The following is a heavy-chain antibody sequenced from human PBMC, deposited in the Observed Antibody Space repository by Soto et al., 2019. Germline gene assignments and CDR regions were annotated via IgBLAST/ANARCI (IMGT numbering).Heavy chain of an antibody. J-gene: IGHJ6*02. CDR1: GGSISSYY. V-gene: IGHV4-59*04. CDR3: ARLRFCFASPPSGYMAV. Sequence: SETLSLTCTVSGGSISSYYWSWIRQPPGKGLEWIGYIYYSGSTYYNPSLKSRVTISVDMSKNQFSLKLSSVTAADTAVYYCARLRFCFASPPSGYMAVGAQGTTATVSS. D-gene: IGHD3-3*01. CDR2: IYYSGST.